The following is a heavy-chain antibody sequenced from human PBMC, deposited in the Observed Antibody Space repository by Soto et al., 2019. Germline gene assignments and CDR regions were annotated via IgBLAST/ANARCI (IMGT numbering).Heavy chain of an antibody. CDR2: IYYSGST. Sequence: PSETLSLTCTVSGGSISSGGYYWSWIRQHPGKGLEWIGYIYYSGSTYYNPSLKSRVTISVDTSKNQFSLKLSSVTAADTAVYYCARDLRWENNWFDPWGQGTLVTVSS. V-gene: IGHV4-31*03. CDR3: ARDLRWENNWFDP. D-gene: IGHD4-17*01. J-gene: IGHJ5*02. CDR1: GGSISSGGYY.